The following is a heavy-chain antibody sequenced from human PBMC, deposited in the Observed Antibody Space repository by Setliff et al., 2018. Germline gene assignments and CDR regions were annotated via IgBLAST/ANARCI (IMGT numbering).Heavy chain of an antibody. J-gene: IGHJ6*02. CDR3: AKHGAYNDFLTGYNFYYDMDV. Sequence: PGGSLRLSCAASGFAFSSSAMAWVRQGPGKGLEGVSAISSTITSTYYADSVKGRFTISRDNSKNTLYLQMNSLRAEDTAVYYCAKHGAYNDFLTGYNFYYDMDVWGQGTTVTVSS. CDR1: GFAFSSSA. V-gene: IGHV3-23*01. CDR2: ISSTITST. D-gene: IGHD3-9*01.